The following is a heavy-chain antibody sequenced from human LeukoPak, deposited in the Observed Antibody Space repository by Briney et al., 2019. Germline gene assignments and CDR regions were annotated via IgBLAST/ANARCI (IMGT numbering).Heavy chain of an antibody. V-gene: IGHV1-58*01. D-gene: IGHD2-21*02. CDR3: SAGATTYCGEDCYPSFFFYHGIDV. CDR2: IVVDGGNT. CDR1: GFTFTSPA. J-gene: IGHJ6*02. Sequence: ASVKVSCRASGFTFTSPAVQWVRQARGQRLEWIGWIVVDGGNTHYAQKFQERVDIITDRSTNTVFMELRSLRSDDTAVYYCSAGATTYCGEDCYPSFFFYHGIDVWGQGTTVTVSS.